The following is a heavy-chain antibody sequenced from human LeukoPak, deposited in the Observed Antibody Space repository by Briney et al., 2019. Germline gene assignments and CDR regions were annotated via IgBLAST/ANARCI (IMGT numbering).Heavy chain of an antibody. CDR3: TRSGSQEY. D-gene: IGHD3-10*01. CDR1: GYSISSGYY. CDR2: IYHSGST. Sequence: SETLSLTCTVSGYSISSGYYWGWIRQPPGKGLEWIGSIYHSGSTYYNPSLKSRVTISVDTSKNQFSLKLSSVTAADTAVYYCTRSGSQEYWGQGTLVTVSS. V-gene: IGHV4-38-2*02. J-gene: IGHJ4*02.